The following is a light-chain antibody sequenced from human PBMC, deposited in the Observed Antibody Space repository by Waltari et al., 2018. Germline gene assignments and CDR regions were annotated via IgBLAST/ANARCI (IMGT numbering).Light chain of an antibody. V-gene: IGLV3-21*04. CDR2: YDT. CDR1: KIESYR. Sequence: YVLTQSPSQSLAPGKTAIITFGVQKIESYRLHWYQQKPGQAPLLVIKYDTDRPSGIPERFSGSNSGNTATLTISSVEDGDEADYYCQVWDTSSDQVVFGGGTRLSVV. J-gene: IGLJ2*01. CDR3: QVWDTSSDQVV.